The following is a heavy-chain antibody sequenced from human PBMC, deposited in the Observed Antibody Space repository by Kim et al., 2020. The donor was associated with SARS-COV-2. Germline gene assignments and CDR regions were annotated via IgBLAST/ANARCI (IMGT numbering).Heavy chain of an antibody. Sequence: RRRNYAKSVKCRFTISRDNAKNTVYFQMNSLRVEDTGVYYCLRDSDHLPDCWRQGTLVTVSS. V-gene: IGHV3-74*01. J-gene: IGHJ4*02. CDR3: LRDSDHLPDC. CDR2: RRR.